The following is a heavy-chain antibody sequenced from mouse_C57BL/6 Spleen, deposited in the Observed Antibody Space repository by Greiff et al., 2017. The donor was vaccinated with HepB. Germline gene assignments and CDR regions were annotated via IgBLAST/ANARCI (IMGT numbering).Heavy chain of an antibody. Sequence: EVQVVESGGGLVKPGGSLKLSCAASGFTFSDYGMHWVRQAPEKGLEWVAYISSGSSTIYYADTVKGRFTISRDNAKNTLFLQMTSLRSEDTAMYYCARREYGSSSWYFDVWGTRTTVTVSS. V-gene: IGHV5-17*01. J-gene: IGHJ1*03. CDR2: ISSGSSTI. D-gene: IGHD1-1*01. CDR3: ARREYGSSSWYFDV. CDR1: GFTFSDYG.